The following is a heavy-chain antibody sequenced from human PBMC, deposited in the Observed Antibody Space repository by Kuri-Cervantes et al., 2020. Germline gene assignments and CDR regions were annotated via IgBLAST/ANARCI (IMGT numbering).Heavy chain of an antibody. CDR3: AREGGVLRYFDWFAPAFPNRRFDY. CDR1: GFTFSNFG. D-gene: IGHD3-9*01. CDR2: MSNDGRNK. Sequence: GGSLRLSCAASGFTFSNFGMHWVRQAPGKGLEWVAVMSNDGRNKYYADSVKGRFTISRDNSKNTLYLQMNSLRAEDTAVYYCAREGGVLRYFDWFAPAFPNRRFDYWGQGTLVTVSS. V-gene: IGHV3-30*03. J-gene: IGHJ4*02.